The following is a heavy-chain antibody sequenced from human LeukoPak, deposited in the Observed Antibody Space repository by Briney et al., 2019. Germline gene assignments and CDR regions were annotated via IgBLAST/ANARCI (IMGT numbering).Heavy chain of an antibody. Sequence: GGSLRLSCAASGFTFSSYAMSWVRQAPGKGLEWVSAISGSGGSTYYADSVKGRFTISRDNSKNTLYLQMNSLRAEDTAVCYCAKNAGWYCSSTSCYSLKSSSKGTYYYYMDVWGKGTTVTVSS. D-gene: IGHD2-2*01. J-gene: IGHJ6*03. CDR3: AKNAGWYCSSTSCYSLKSSSKGTYYYYMDV. V-gene: IGHV3-23*01. CDR1: GFTFSSYA. CDR2: ISGSGGST.